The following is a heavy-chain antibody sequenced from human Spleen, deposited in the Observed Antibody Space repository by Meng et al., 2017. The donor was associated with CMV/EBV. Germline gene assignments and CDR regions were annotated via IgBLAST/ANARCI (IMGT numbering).Heavy chain of an antibody. CDR1: GYTFRNYG. V-gene: IGHV1-2*02. J-gene: IGHJ3*01. CDR2: INPKSGAT. CDR3: ARERDDAFDF. Sequence: ASVKVSCKASGYTFRNYGISWVRQAPGQGLEWMGWINPKSGATNYAQRYRGRVTMTRDTSINTVFLDLTRLRTDDTAMYFCARERDDAFDFWGQGTTVTVSS.